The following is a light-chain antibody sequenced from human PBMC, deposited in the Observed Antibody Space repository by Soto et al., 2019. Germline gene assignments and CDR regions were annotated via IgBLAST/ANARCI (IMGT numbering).Light chain of an antibody. J-gene: IGLJ7*01. Sequence: QPVLTQSPSASASLGASVKLTCTLSSGHSSYAIAWHQQQPEKGPRYLMKLNSNGSHSKGDGIPDRFSGSSSGTERYLTIYSLQSEDEADYYCQTWGTGYAVFGGGTQLTVL. CDR1: SGHSSYA. CDR2: LNSNGSH. V-gene: IGLV4-69*01. CDR3: QTWGTGYAV.